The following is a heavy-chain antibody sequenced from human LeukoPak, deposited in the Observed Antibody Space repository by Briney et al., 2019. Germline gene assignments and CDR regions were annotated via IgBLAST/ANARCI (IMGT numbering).Heavy chain of an antibody. CDR1: GGSISNYY. Sequence: SETLSLTCTVSGGSISNYYWNWIRQSAGRGLELIGRIHSSGGTNYNPSLKSRVTMSVDTSKNQFSLKLSSVTAADTAVYYCARQIRAVGATAGNYYYYYMDVWGKGTTVTVSS. CDR2: IHSSGGT. V-gene: IGHV4-4*07. CDR3: ARQIRAVGATAGNYYYYYMDV. J-gene: IGHJ6*03. D-gene: IGHD2-15*01.